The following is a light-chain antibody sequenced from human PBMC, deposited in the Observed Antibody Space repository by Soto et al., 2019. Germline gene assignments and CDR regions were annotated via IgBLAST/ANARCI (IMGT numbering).Light chain of an antibody. CDR3: QHYDGSPRT. J-gene: IGKJ2*01. V-gene: IGKV3-20*01. CDR1: QSVRSNY. CDR2: GVF. Sequence: ETVLTQSPGTGSLSPGERATLSCTTSQSVRSNYLAWYQQKPGQAPRLLIYGVFSRATGIPDRFSGSGSGTDFTLTISGLEPEDSAVYYCQHYDGSPRTFGQGTKLEI.